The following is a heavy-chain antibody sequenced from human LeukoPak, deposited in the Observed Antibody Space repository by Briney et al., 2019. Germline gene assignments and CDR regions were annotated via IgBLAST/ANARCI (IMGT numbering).Heavy chain of an antibody. Sequence: ASVKVSCKASGYTFTSYGISWVRQAPGKGLEWMGWISAYNGNTNYAQKLEGRVTMTTDTSTSTAYMELRSLRSDDTAVYYCARDRLAESGGYENPGGYWGQGTLVTVSS. D-gene: IGHD1-26*01. CDR3: ARDRLAESGGYENPGGY. V-gene: IGHV1-18*01. CDR1: GYTFTSYG. J-gene: IGHJ4*02. CDR2: ISAYNGNT.